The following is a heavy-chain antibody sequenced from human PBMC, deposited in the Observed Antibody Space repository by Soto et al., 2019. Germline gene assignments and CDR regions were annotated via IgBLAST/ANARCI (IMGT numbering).Heavy chain of an antibody. Sequence: GGSLRLSCAASGFTFSRYAMSWVRQAPGKGLEWVSAISSSGGSTYYTDSVKGRFTISRDNSKNTLYLQMNSLRADDTAVYYCAKDLAPAALWGQGTLVTVSS. CDR1: GFTFSRYA. CDR3: AKDLAPAAL. J-gene: IGHJ4*02. CDR2: ISSSGGST. D-gene: IGHD2-2*01. V-gene: IGHV3-23*01.